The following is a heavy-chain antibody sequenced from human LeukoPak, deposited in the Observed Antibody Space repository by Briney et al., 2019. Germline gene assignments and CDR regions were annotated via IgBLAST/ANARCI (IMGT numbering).Heavy chain of an antibody. CDR3: ARGDPDISFGVAGEAFDI. J-gene: IGHJ3*02. Sequence: GGSLRLSCAASGFTFSSYSMNWVRQAPGKGLEWVSSISSSSSYIYYADSMKGRFTISRDNAKKSLYLQMDSLRAEDTAVYYCARGDPDISFGVAGEAFDIWGQGTMVTVSS. CDR1: GFTFSSYS. D-gene: IGHD3-3*01. CDR2: ISSSSSYI. V-gene: IGHV3-21*01.